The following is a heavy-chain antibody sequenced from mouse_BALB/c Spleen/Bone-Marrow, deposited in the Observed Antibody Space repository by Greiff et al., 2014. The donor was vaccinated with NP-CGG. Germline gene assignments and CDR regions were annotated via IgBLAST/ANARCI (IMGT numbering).Heavy chain of an antibody. CDR3: GRAYSGSFDY. D-gene: IGHD1-2*01. Sequence: EVKLVESGGGLVKPGGSLKLSCAASGFTFGYYAMSWVRQSPEKSLEWVAEISSGGSYTYYPDTVTGRFTISRDNAKNTLYLEMGTLGYEDPAFYYCGRAYSGSFDYWGQGTSLTVSS. J-gene: IGHJ2*02. V-gene: IGHV5-9-4*01. CDR2: ISSGGSYT. CDR1: GFTFGYYA.